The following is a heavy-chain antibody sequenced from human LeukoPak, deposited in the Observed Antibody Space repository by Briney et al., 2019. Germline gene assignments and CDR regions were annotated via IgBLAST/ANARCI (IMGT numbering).Heavy chain of an antibody. D-gene: IGHD5-18*01. J-gene: IGHJ4*02. Sequence: GRSLRLSCAASGFTFSSYGMHWVRQAPGKGLEWVAVISYDGSNKYYADSVKGRFTISRDNSKNTLYLQMNSLRAGDTAVYYCAKDEGYSYGIRDDHFDYWGQGTLVTVSS. CDR3: AKDEGYSYGIRDDHFDY. V-gene: IGHV3-30*18. CDR1: GFTFSSYG. CDR2: ISYDGSNK.